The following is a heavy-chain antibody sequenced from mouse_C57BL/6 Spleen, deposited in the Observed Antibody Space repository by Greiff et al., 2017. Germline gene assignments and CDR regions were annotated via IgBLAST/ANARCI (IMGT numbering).Heavy chain of an antibody. D-gene: IGHD2-2*01. CDR3: ARGMVTPWGGFAY. CDR1: GYTFTSYW. V-gene: IGHV1-55*01. CDR2: IYPGSGST. J-gene: IGHJ3*01. Sequence: QVQLKQPGAELVKPGASVKMSCKASGYTFTSYWITWVKQRPGQGLEWIGDIYPGSGSTNYNEKFKSKATLTVDTSSSTAYMQLSSLTSEDSAVYYCARGMVTPWGGFAYWGQGTLVTVSA.